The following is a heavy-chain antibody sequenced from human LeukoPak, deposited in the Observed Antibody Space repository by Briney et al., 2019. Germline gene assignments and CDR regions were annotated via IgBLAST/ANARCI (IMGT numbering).Heavy chain of an antibody. Sequence: SETLSLICAVYGGSFSGYYWSWIRQPPGKGLEWIGEINHSGSTNYNPSLKSRVTISVDTSKNQFSLKLSSVTAADTAVYYCARLLMGMGLDYWGQGTLVTVSS. J-gene: IGHJ4*02. CDR3: ARLLMGMGLDY. CDR1: GGSFSGYY. CDR2: INHSGST. V-gene: IGHV4-34*01. D-gene: IGHD2-8*01.